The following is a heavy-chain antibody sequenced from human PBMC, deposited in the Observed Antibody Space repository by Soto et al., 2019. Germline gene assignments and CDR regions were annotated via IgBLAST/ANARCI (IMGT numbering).Heavy chain of an antibody. CDR2: ISAYNGNT. CDR3: ARDSASKRPSSSDDFDI. J-gene: IGHJ3*02. CDR1: GYTFTSYG. D-gene: IGHD6-6*01. V-gene: IGHV1-18*01. Sequence: ASVKVSCKASGYTFTSYGISWVRQAPGQGLEWMGWISAYNGNTNYAQKLQGRVTMTTDTSTSTAYMELRSLRSDDTAVYYCARDSASKRPSSSDDFDIWGQGTMVTVSS.